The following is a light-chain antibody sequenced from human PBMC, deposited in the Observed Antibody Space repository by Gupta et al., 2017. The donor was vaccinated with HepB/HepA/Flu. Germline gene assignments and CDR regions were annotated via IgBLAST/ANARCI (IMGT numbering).Light chain of an antibody. CDR1: SSDVGGYNY. J-gene: IGLJ3*02. CDR3: SADTSSSTWV. Sequence: HSALTQPASVSGSPGQSITISCTGTSSDVGGYNYVSWYQQPPVNAPTLMIYEFSNRPSGVANRFSSSESGNTASLTISVLQSEGDAEYYCSADTSSSTWVFVGGTKLTVL. V-gene: IGLV2-14*03. CDR2: EFS.